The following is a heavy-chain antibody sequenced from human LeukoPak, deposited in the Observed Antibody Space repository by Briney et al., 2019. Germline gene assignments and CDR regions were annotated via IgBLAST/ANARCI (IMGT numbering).Heavy chain of an antibody. D-gene: IGHD6-6*01. CDR3: TTDRGITDRPVFDY. Sequence: GALRLSFSAACIPFTHAWMSWGRPAPGKGRGWGGRIKSKTEGGTIYYAAAGKGRFTISTHDSKTTLYLQMNSLKIEDTAVYYCTTDRGITDRPVFDYWGQGALVTVSS. CDR2: IKSKTEGGTI. J-gene: IGHJ4*02. CDR1: CIPFTHAW. V-gene: IGHV3-15*01.